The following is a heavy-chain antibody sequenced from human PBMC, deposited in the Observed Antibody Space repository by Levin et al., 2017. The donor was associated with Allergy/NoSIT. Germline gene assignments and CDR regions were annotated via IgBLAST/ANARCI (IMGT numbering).Heavy chain of an antibody. CDR2: LYPDHSDA. CDR3: ARGDAYCGGGSGHSFAY. CDR1: GYSFATYW. J-gene: IGHJ4*02. D-gene: IGHD2-21*01. V-gene: IGHV5-51*01. Sequence: GESLKISCEGSGYSFATYWIGWVRQAPGKGLEWMGILYPDHSDARYSPSFQGQVTISADKSISTAYLQWSSLRASDTAIYYCARGDAYCGGGSGHSFAYWGQGTLVTVSA.